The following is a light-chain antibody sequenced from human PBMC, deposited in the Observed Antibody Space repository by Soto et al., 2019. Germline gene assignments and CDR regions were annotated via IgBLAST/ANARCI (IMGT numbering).Light chain of an antibody. CDR2: AAS. J-gene: IGKJ1*01. CDR1: QPVTNY. CDR3: QQSYIAPWT. V-gene: IGKV1-39*01. Sequence: DIQVTQSPSSLSASVGDRVTITCRASQPVTNYLSWYQQKPGKAPALLIYAASRLQSGVPSRFSAGGSGTEFTLSINSLLPEDFATYYCQQSYIAPWTFGQGTKV.